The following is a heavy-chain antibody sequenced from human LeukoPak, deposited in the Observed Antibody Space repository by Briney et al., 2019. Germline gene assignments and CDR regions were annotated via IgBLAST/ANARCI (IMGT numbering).Heavy chain of an antibody. Sequence: GGSLRLSCAASGFTFSSYGMHWVRQAPGKGLEWVAVISYDGSNKYYADSVKGRFTISRDNSKNTLYLQMNSLRAEDTAVYYCACIAALDRDCWGQGTLVTVSS. J-gene: IGHJ4*02. CDR3: ACIAALDRDC. CDR2: ISYDGSNK. V-gene: IGHV3-30*03. D-gene: IGHD6-25*01. CDR1: GFTFSSYG.